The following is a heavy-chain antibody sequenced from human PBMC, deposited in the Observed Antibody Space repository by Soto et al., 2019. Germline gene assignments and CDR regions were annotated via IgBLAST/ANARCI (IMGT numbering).Heavy chain of an antibody. Sequence: GGSLRLSCAASGFTFSNAWTNWVRQAPGKGLEWVGRIKSKTDGGTTDYAAPVKGRFTISRDDSKNTLYLQMNSLKTEDTAVYYCTTEDWHLDAFDIWGQGTMVTVSS. V-gene: IGHV3-15*07. CDR2: IKSKTDGGTT. CDR3: TTEDWHLDAFDI. CDR1: GFTFSNAW. J-gene: IGHJ3*02. D-gene: IGHD2-21*01.